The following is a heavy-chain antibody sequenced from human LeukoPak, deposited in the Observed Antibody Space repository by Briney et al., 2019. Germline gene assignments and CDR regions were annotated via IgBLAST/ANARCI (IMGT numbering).Heavy chain of an antibody. J-gene: IGHJ4*02. V-gene: IGHV4-39*01. CDR1: GGSISSSSYY. CDR3: ASLSMVRGVMVNY. Sequence: SETLSLTCTVSGGSISSSSYYWGWIRQPPGKGLEWIGGIYYSGSTYYNPSLKSRVTISVDTSKNQFSLKLSSVTAADTAVYYCASLSMVRGVMVNYWGQGTLVTVSS. CDR2: IYYSGST. D-gene: IGHD3-10*01.